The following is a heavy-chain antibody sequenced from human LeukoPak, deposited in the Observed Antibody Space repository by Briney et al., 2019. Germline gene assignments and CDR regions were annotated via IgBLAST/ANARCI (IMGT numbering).Heavy chain of an antibody. CDR3: ARGRYTFDY. Sequence: SETLSLTCTVSGGSISGYYWTWIRHPPGKGLENIGYIYYSGSTNHNPSLKSRVTISVDTSKNQFSLKLSSVTAADTAVYYCARGRYTFDYWGQGTLVTVSS. D-gene: IGHD1-1*01. V-gene: IGHV4-59*01. CDR1: GGSISGYY. CDR2: IYYSGST. J-gene: IGHJ4*02.